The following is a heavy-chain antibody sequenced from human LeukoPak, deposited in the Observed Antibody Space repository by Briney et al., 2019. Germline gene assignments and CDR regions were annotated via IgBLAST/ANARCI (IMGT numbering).Heavy chain of an antibody. Sequence: GASVKVSCRASGYTFTNYGISWVRQAPGQGLEWMGRISAYNGNTNYAQNLQGRVSMTTDTATNTAYMELRSLDSDDTAVYYCARDVAFYGSSWHNWFDPWGQGTLVTVSS. V-gene: IGHV1-18*01. CDR3: ARDVAFYGSSWHNWFDP. J-gene: IGHJ5*02. D-gene: IGHD6-19*01. CDR2: ISAYNGNT. CDR1: GYTFTNYG.